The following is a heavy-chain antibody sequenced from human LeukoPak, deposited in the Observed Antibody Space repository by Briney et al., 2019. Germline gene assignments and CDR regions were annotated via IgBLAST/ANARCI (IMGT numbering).Heavy chain of an antibody. Sequence: ASVKVSCKASGYTFTTDGVSWVRQAPGQGLEWMGWISAYTGNTNYAQKLQGRVTMTTDTSTSTAYMELRSLRSDETAVYYCARGQSGSYLSPSDYWGQGTLVTVSS. D-gene: IGHD1-26*01. J-gene: IGHJ4*02. CDR2: ISAYTGNT. CDR1: GYTFTTDG. CDR3: ARGQSGSYLSPSDY. V-gene: IGHV1-18*01.